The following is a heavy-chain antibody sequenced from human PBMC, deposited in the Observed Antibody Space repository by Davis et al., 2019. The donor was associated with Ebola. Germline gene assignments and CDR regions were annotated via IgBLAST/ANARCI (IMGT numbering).Heavy chain of an antibody. V-gene: IGHV3-23*01. CDR2: ISASGGSK. CDR1: GFTFSTYA. D-gene: IGHD2/OR15-2a*01. CDR3: ARDGRGDSVTTFFDY. Sequence: GESLKISCAASGFTFSTYAMNWVRQAPGKGLEWVSSISASGGSKLNADSVKGRFTISRDNSKNTLYLQMTSLSAEDTAIYYCARDGRGDSVTTFFDYWGQGTMVTVSS. J-gene: IGHJ4*02.